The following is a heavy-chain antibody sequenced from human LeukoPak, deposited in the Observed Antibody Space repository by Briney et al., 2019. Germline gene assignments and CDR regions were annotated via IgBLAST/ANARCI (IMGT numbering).Heavy chain of an antibody. Sequence: SETLSLTCTVSGGSISSGDYYWSWIRQLPGKGLEWIGYIYYSGSTYYNPSLKSRVTISVDTSKNQFSLKLSSVTAADTAVYYCARLDVGYYDSSGYYFDYWGQGTLVTVSS. CDR1: GGSISSGDYY. J-gene: IGHJ4*02. D-gene: IGHD3-22*01. CDR2: IYYSGST. CDR3: ARLDVGYYDSSGYYFDY. V-gene: IGHV4-30-4*08.